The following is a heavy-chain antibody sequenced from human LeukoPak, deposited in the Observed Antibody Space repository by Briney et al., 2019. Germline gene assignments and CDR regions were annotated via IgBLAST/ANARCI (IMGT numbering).Heavy chain of an antibody. CDR1: GGSFSGYY. CDR3: ARQVIAAAGPFDY. D-gene: IGHD6-13*01. Sequence: SETLSLTCAVYGGSFSGYYWSWIRQPPGKGLEWIGEINHSGSTNYNPSLKSRVTISVDTSKNQFSLKLSSVTAADTAVYYCARQVIAAAGPFDYWGQGTLVTVSS. CDR2: INHSGST. V-gene: IGHV4-34*01. J-gene: IGHJ4*02.